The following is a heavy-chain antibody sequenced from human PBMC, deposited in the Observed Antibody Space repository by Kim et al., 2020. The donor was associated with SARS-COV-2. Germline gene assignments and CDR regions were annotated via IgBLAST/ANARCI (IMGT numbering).Heavy chain of an antibody. Sequence: SETLSLTCAVYGGSFSGYYWSWIRQPPGKGLEWIGEINHSGSTNYNPSLKSRVTISVNTSKNQFSLKLSSVTAADTAVYYCARGLRTMVRGPRDGVDVWGQGTTVNGSS. D-gene: IGHD3-10*01. CDR2: INHSGST. CDR3: ARGLRTMVRGPRDGVDV. CDR1: GGSFSGYY. J-gene: IGHJ6*02. V-gene: IGHV4-34*01.